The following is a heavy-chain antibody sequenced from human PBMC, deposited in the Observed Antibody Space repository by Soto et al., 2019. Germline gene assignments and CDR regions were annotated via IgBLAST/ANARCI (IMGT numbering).Heavy chain of an antibody. D-gene: IGHD3-9*01. CDR3: VRGIDDILTGPSYYYGMDV. CDR1: GYSISSGYY. Sequence: SETLSLTCAASGYSISSGYYWGWIRQPPGKGLEWIGSIYHSGSTYYNPSLKSRVTISVDTSKNQFSLKLSSVTAADTAVYYCVRGIDDILTGPSYYYGMDVWGQGTTVTVSS. V-gene: IGHV4-38-2*01. CDR2: IYHSGST. J-gene: IGHJ6*02.